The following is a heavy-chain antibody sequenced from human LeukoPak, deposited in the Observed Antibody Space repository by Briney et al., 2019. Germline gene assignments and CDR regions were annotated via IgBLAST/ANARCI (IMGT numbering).Heavy chain of an antibody. V-gene: IGHV4-38-2*02. CDR3: ARAPTGSYWYFDL. CDR2: IYHSGST. J-gene: IGHJ2*01. D-gene: IGHD7-27*01. CDR1: GSSITSEYY. Sequence: PSETLSLTCSVSGSSITSEYYWGWIRQAPAKGLEWVGTIYHSGSTYYNPALRSRVTISVDTSRNHFSLKLTSVTAADTAVYYCARAPTGSYWYFDLWGRGTLVTVSS.